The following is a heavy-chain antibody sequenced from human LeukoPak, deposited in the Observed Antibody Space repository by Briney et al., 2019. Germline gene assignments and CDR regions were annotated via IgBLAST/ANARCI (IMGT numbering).Heavy chain of an antibody. V-gene: IGHV1-18*01. J-gene: IGHJ4*02. CDR3: ARLVGSGKWDFDY. CDR1: GYTFTNYG. CDR2: ISGYNGDT. D-gene: IGHD3-10*01. Sequence: ASVKVSCKASGYTFTNYGISWVRHAPGQGLEWMGWISGYNGDTNYAQKLQGRVTMTTDTSTNTAYMEVRSLRSDDTAVYYWARLVGSGKWDFDYWGQGTLVTVSS.